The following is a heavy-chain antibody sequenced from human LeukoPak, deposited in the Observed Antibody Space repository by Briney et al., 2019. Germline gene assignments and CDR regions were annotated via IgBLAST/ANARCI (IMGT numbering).Heavy chain of an antibody. CDR2: ISYDGSNK. CDR1: GFTFSSYA. Sequence: VRSLRLSCAASGFTFSSYAMHWVRQAPGKGLELVAVISYDGSNKYYADPVKGRFTISRDNSKNTLYLQMNSLRAEDTAVYYCARGAHYYMDVWGKGTTVTVSS. V-gene: IGHV3-30*04. J-gene: IGHJ6*03. CDR3: ARGAHYYMDV.